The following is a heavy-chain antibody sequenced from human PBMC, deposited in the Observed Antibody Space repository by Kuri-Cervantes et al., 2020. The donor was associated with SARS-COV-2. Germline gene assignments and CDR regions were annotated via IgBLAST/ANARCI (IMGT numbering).Heavy chain of an antibody. CDR2: IYPGDSDT. D-gene: IGHD5-18*01. J-gene: IGHJ3*02. V-gene: IGHV5-51*01. Sequence: KVSCKGSGYSFASDWVAWVRQMPGKGLEWMGIIYPGDSDTRYSPSFQGQVTISADKSISTAYLQWSSLKAEDTAVYYCARDARTWIQLWEDAFDIWGQGTMVTVSS. CDR1: GYSFASDW. CDR3: ARDARTWIQLWEDAFDI.